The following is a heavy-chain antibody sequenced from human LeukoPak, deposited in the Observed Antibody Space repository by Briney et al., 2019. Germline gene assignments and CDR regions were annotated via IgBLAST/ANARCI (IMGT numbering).Heavy chain of an antibody. CDR3: ARGERRGDY. D-gene: IGHD3-16*01. CDR2: ISGSGGGT. Sequence: GGSLRLSCAASGFTFSSYWMHWVRQAPGKGLEWVSAISGSGGGTYYADSVKGRFTISRDNSKNTLYLQMNSLRAEDTAVYYCARGERRGDYWGQGTLVTVSS. V-gene: IGHV3-23*01. J-gene: IGHJ4*02. CDR1: GFTFSSYW.